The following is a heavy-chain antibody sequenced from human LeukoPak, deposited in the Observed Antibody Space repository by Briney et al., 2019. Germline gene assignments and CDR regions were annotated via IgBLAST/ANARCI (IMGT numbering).Heavy chain of an antibody. J-gene: IGHJ4*02. CDR3: ARHLSAYYYDSSGLFDY. D-gene: IGHD3-22*01. V-gene: IGHV4-39*01. CDR2: IYYSGST. CDR1: GGSISSSSYY. Sequence: PSETLSLTCTVSGGSISSSSYYWGWIRQPPGKGLEWIGSIYYSGSTYYNPSPKSRVTISVDTSKNQFSLKLSSVTAADTAVYYCARHLSAYYYDSSGLFDYWGQGTLVTVSS.